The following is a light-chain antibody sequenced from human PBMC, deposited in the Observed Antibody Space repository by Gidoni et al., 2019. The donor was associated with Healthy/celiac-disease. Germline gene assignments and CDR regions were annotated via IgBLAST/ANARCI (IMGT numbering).Light chain of an antibody. CDR2: GAS. CDR3: QQYGSSPLT. V-gene: IGKV3-20*01. Sequence: EFVLTQSPGTLSLSPGERATLSCRASQSVSSSYLAWYQQKPGQAPRLLIYGASSRATGIPDRFSGSGSETDFTLTISRLEPEDFAVYYCQQYGSSPLTFGGGTKVEIK. J-gene: IGKJ4*01. CDR1: QSVSSSY.